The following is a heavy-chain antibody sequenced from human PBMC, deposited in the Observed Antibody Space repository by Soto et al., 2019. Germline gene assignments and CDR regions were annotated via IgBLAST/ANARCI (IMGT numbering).Heavy chain of an antibody. CDR2: IYYSGST. J-gene: IGHJ4*02. CDR3: ARGSAYGSALDY. D-gene: IGHD3-10*01. CDR1: GGSISSYY. V-gene: IGHV4-59*01. Sequence: QVQLQESGPGLVKPSETLSLTCTVSGGSISSYYWSWIRQPPGKGLEWIGYIYYSGSTNYNPSLKSRVTLSVDTSQHQFSLKLSSVTAADTAVYYCARGSAYGSALDYWGQGTLVTVSS.